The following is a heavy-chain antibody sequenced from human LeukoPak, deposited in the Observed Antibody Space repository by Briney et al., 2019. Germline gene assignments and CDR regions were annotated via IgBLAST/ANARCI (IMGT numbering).Heavy chain of an antibody. D-gene: IGHD1-26*01. CDR3: ARDSDEGALVPPN. Sequence: PGGSLRLSCAASGFTFSSYAMSWVRQAPGKGLEWVSAISGSGGSTYYADSVKGRFTVSRDNSKNTLYLQMTSLRAEDTAVYYCARDSDEGALVPPNWGQGTLVTVSS. CDR2: ISGSGGST. CDR1: GFTFSSYA. V-gene: IGHV3-23*01. J-gene: IGHJ4*02.